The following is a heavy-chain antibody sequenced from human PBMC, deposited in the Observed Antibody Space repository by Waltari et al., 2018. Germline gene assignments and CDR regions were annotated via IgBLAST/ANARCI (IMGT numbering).Heavy chain of an antibody. CDR2: INQDGNDK. CDR1: GFTFRSYW. CDR3: ASPRRGTAFDI. D-gene: IGHD3-16*01. V-gene: IGHV3-7*02. Sequence: EVQLVESGGGLVQPGGSLRLFCIGSGFTFRSYWMSWVRQAPGKGLEWVASINQDGNDKYYVASVKGRFNISRDNAKNSLFLQMDSLRADDTSIFFCASPRRGTAFDIWGQGTVVTVST. J-gene: IGHJ3*02.